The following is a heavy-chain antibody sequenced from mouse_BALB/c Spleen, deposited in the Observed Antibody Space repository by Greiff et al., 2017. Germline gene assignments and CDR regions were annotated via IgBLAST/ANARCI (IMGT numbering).Heavy chain of an antibody. V-gene: IGHV1-9*01. CDR1: GYTFSSYW. CDR2: ILPGSGST. D-gene: IGHD2-1*01. CDR3: ARGGLYGNYGAMDY. Sequence: QVQLQQSGAELMKPGASVKISCKATGYTFSSYWIEWVKQRPGHGLEWIGEILPGSGSTNYNEKFKGKATFTADTSSNTAYMQLSSLTSEDSAVYYCARGGLYGNYGAMDYWGQGTSVTVSS. J-gene: IGHJ4*01.